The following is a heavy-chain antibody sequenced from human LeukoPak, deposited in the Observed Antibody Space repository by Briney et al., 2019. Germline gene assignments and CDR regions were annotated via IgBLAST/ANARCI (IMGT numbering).Heavy chain of an antibody. V-gene: IGHV3-48*04. CDR1: GFTFSDYD. D-gene: IGHD3-9*01. CDR3: AREYYDILTGYFDY. J-gene: IGHJ4*02. Sequence: GGSLRLSCATSGFTFSDYDMHWVRQAPGKGLEWISSISHSNGKSYFADSVKGRFGISRDNANRSLYLEMDSLRPEDTAVYYCAREYYDILTGYFDYWGQGTLVTVSS. CDR2: ISHSNGKS.